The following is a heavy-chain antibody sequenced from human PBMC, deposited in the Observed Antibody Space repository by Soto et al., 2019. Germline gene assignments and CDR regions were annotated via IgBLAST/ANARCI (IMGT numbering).Heavy chain of an antibody. D-gene: IGHD5-18*01. CDR2: ISYGGSNK. CDR3: ARDSYGFDY. V-gene: IGHV3-30-3*01. J-gene: IGHJ4*02. Sequence: LRLSCAASGFTFSSYAMHWVRQAPGKGLEWVAVISYGGSNKYYADSVKGRFTISRDNSKNTLYLQMNSLRAEDTAVYYCARDSYGFDYWGQGTLVTVSS. CDR1: GFTFSSYA.